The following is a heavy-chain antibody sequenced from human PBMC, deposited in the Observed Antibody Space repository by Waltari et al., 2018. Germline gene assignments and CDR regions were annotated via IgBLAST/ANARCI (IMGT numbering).Heavy chain of an antibody. V-gene: IGHV3-30*03. CDR1: GFTFRSYG. CDR2: ISFDGSNK. Sequence: QVQLVESGGGVVQPGRSLRLSCAASGFTFRSYGMPWVRQAPGKGLEWVAVISFDGSNKYYADSVKGRFTISRDNSKNTLYLQMNSLRAEDTAVYYCAIKSDLFDYWGQGTLVTVSS. J-gene: IGHJ4*02. CDR3: AIKSDLFDY.